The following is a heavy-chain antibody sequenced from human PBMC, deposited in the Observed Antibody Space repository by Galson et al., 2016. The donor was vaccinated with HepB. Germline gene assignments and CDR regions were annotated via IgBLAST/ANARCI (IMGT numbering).Heavy chain of an antibody. V-gene: IGHV4-39*01. CDR2: ISYSGST. D-gene: IGHD2-8*01. Sequence: ETLSLTCTVSGGSISTTHYYWAWIRQPPGKGLEWIGSISYSGSTYYNPSLKSRVTLSVDTSKNQFSLKLRSVTAADTAVYFCARRDHDTNNFYFPGWFDPWGQGTLVTVSS. CDR3: ARRDHDTNNFYFPGWFDP. J-gene: IGHJ5*02. CDR1: GGSISTTHYY.